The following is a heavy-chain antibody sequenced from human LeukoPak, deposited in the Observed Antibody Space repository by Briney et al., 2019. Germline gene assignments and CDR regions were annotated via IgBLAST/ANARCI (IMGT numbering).Heavy chain of an antibody. CDR3: ARGPLSYRYWEYYYYMDV. J-gene: IGHJ6*03. CDR2: INHSGST. CDR1: GASISSSNYY. V-gene: IGHV4-39*07. Sequence: PSETLSLTCAVSGASISSSNYYWGWVRQSPGKGLEWIGEINHSGSTNYNPSLKSRVTISVDTSKNQFSLKLSSVTAADTAVYYCARGPLSYRYWEYYYYMDVWGKGTTVTVSS. D-gene: IGHD3-16*02.